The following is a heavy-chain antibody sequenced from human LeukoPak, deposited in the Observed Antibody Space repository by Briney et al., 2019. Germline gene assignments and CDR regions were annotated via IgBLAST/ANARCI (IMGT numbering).Heavy chain of an antibody. CDR2: IKNKANSYIT. CDR1: GFTFSDHY. V-gene: IGHV3-72*01. CDR3: ATDFYDST. Sequence: GGSLRLSCAASGFTFSDHYMDWVRQAPGRGLEWVGLIKNKANSYITEYAASVKGRFTISRDDSKNSLYPQMNSLKTEDTAVYYCATDFYDSTWGQGTLVTVSS. J-gene: IGHJ5*02. D-gene: IGHD3-22*01.